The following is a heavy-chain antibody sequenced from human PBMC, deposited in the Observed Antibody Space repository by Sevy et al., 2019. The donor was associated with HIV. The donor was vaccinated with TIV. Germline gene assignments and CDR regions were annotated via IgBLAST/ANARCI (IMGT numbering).Heavy chain of an antibody. Sequence: GGSLRLSCAASGFTFSSYAMSWVRQAPGKGLEWVSAISGSGGSTYYADSVKGRFTISRDNSKNTLYLQMNSLRAEDTAVYYCAKGLGGPDYYYYMDVWGKGTTVTVSS. CDR1: GFTFSSYA. CDR2: ISGSGGST. D-gene: IGHD3-10*01. V-gene: IGHV3-23*01. CDR3: AKGLGGPDYYYYMDV. J-gene: IGHJ6*03.